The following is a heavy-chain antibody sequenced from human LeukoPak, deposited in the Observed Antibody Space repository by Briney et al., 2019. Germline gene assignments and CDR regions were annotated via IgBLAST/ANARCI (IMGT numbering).Heavy chain of an antibody. D-gene: IGHD2-2*01. V-gene: IGHV1-2*02. CDR1: GYTFTGYY. CDR2: INPNSGGT. CDR3: ARRDVVVPAAMVTFDP. J-gene: IGHJ5*02. Sequence: ASVKVSCKASGYTFTGYYMHWVRQAPGQGLEWMGWINPNSGGTNYAQKFQGRVTMTRNTSISTAYMELSSLRSEDTAVYYCARRDVVVPAAMVTFDPWGQGTLVTVSS.